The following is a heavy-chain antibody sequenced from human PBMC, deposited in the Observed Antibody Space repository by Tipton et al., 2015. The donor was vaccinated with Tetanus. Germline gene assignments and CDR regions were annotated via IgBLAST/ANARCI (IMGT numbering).Heavy chain of an antibody. CDR2: VDHGGDT. CDR1: GGSFSDYY. V-gene: IGHV4-34*01. Sequence: TLSLTCDVYGGSFSDYYWTWIRQPPGKGLEWIGDVDHGGDTTYNPSLGSRVTISTDASTSRLSLKLRSVTAADTAFYYCARSAVNWFDPWGQGILVIVSS. CDR3: ARSAVNWFDP. J-gene: IGHJ5*02.